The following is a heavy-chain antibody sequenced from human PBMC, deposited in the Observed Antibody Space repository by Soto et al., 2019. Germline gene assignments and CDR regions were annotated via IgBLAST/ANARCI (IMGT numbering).Heavy chain of an antibody. CDR3: ARFHCSGGSCYPAGAFDI. D-gene: IGHD2-15*01. V-gene: IGHV1-69*13. CDR2: IIPIFGTA. CDR1: GGTFSSYA. J-gene: IGHJ3*02. Sequence: GASVKVSCKASGGTFSSYAISWVRQAPGQGLEWMGGIIPIFGTANYAQKFQGRVTITADESTSTAYMELSSLRSEDTAVYYCARFHCSGGSCYPAGAFDIWGQGTMVTVSS.